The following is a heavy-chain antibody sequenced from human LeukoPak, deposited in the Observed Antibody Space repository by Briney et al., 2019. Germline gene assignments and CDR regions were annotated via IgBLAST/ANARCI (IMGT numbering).Heavy chain of an antibody. V-gene: IGHV3-74*01. D-gene: IGHD3-9*01. Sequence: GGSLRLSCAASGFTFSSYWMHWVRQAPGKGLVWVSRINSDGSSTSYADSVKGRFTISRDNAKNTLYLQMNSLRAEDTAVYYCAKLGNYDILTGYDYWGQGTLVTVSS. CDR3: AKLGNYDILTGYDY. J-gene: IGHJ4*02. CDR1: GFTFSSYW. CDR2: INSDGSST.